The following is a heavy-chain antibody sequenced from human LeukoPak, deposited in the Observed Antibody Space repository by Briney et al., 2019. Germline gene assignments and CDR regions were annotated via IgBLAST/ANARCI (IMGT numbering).Heavy chain of an antibody. CDR3: ATVGVAVAGSESDY. CDR2: IIPMFGTA. Sequence: SVKVSCKASGGTFNTYPISWVRQAPGQGLERMGRIIPMFGTAHYAQKYQGRVSITAAKSTTTAYMDLNNLRSEDTAVYYCATVGVAVAGSESDYWGQGTLVTVSS. J-gene: IGHJ4*02. V-gene: IGHV1-69*06. CDR1: GGTFNTYP. D-gene: IGHD6-19*01.